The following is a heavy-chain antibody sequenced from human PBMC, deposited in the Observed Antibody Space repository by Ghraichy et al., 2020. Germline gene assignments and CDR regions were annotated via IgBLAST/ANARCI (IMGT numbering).Heavy chain of an antibody. Sequence: GGSLRLSCAASGFTFSSYAMHWVRQAPGKGLEWVAVISYDGSNKYYADFEKGQITISRDNTKNTLYLQMNSLRAEDTAVYCCARGISGSYFGANFDYWGQGTLVTVSS. D-gene: IGHD1-26*01. V-gene: IGHV3-30*04. CDR2: ISYDGSNK. CDR1: GFTFSSYA. CDR3: ARGISGSYFGANFDY. J-gene: IGHJ4*02.